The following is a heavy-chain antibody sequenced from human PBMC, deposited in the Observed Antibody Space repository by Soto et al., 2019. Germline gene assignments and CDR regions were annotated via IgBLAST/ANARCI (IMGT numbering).Heavy chain of an antibody. D-gene: IGHD4-17*01. J-gene: IGHJ3*01. CDR3: ARDGMTTVTTGSS. V-gene: IGHV4-30-4*01. Sequence: QVQLQESGPGLVKPSQTLSLTCTVSGGSISSGDFFWTWIRQPPGKGLEWIGYVYYSGSTYYNPSLKSRVTISVDTSKNQFSLNLSSVTAADAAVYYCARDGMTTVTTGSSWGQGTMVTVSS. CDR1: GGSISSGDFF. CDR2: VYYSGST.